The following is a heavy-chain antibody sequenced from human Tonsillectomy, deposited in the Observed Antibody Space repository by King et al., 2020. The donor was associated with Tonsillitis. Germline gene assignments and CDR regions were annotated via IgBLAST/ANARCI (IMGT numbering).Heavy chain of an antibody. V-gene: IGHV1-24*01. CDR3: ATENSVYLYQYGMDV. J-gene: IGHJ6*02. Sequence: QVQLVQSGAEVKKPGASVKVSCKVSGYTLTELSIHWVLQAPGKVLEWMRGFDPEEGESIYSKKFQGRVTMTEDTSTDTAYMDLSSLRSEDTAVYYCATENSVYLYQYGMDVWGQGTTVTVSS. D-gene: IGHD5/OR15-5a*01. CDR1: GYTLTELS. CDR2: FDPEEGES.